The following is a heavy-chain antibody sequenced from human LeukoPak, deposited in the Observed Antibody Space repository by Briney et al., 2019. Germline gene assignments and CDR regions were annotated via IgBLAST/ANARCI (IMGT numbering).Heavy chain of an antibody. V-gene: IGHV3-23*01. D-gene: IGHD5-18*01. CDR3: ASHDKIQLRSEDYYGMDV. CDR2: ISGSGGST. CDR1: GFTFSSYA. Sequence: PGGSLRLSCAASGFTFSSYAMSGVRQAPGKGLEWGSAISGSGGSTYYADSAKGRFTISRDNSKNTLYLQMNSLRAEDTAVYYCASHDKIQLRSEDYYGMDVWGQGTTVTVSS. J-gene: IGHJ6*02.